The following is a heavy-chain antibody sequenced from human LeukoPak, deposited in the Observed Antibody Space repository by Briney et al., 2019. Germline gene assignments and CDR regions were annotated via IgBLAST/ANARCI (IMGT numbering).Heavy chain of an antibody. J-gene: IGHJ4*02. V-gene: IGHV4-59*08. CDR2: IYYCGST. Sequence: SETLSLTCTVSGGSISSYYLNWIRRPPGKGLEWIGYIYYCGSTNYNPSLKSRVTISLDTSKNQFSLKLSSVTAADTAVYYCARSGSYAAAGDYWGQGTLVTVSS. CDR1: GGSISSYY. D-gene: IGHD2-15*01. CDR3: ARSGSYAAAGDY.